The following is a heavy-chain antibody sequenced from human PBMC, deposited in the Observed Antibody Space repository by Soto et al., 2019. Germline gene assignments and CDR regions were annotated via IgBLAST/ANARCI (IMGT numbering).Heavy chain of an antibody. CDR2: ISSSSSYI. V-gene: IGHV3-21*01. Sequence: PGGSLRLSCAASGFTFSSYSMNWVRQAPGKGLEWVSSISSSSSYIYYADSVKGRFTISRDNAKNSLYLQMNSLRAEDTAVYYCARQAAATGEKYYYYYGMDVWGQGTTVTVS. D-gene: IGHD6-13*01. J-gene: IGHJ6*02. CDR1: GFTFSSYS. CDR3: ARQAAATGEKYYYYYGMDV.